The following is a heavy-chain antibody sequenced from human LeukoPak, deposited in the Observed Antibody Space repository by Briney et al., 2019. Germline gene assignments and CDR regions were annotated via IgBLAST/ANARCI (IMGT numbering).Heavy chain of an antibody. CDR3: AKDPNGDYLGAFDF. CDR1: GLAFGNYG. V-gene: IGHV3-23*01. CDR2: ITGSGGTT. Sequence: PGRSLRLTCTGSGLAFGNYGMTWVRQPPGKGLEWVSAITGSGGTTRYTDSVTGRFTISRDNSGNTLFLQMNSLRAEDTAVYYCAKDPNGDYLGAFDFWGPGTLVTVSS. J-gene: IGHJ3*01. D-gene: IGHD4-17*01.